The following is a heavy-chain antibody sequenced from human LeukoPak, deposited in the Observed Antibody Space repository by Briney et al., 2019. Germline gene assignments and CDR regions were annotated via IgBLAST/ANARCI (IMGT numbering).Heavy chain of an antibody. J-gene: IGHJ6*03. Sequence: SETLSLTCAVYGGSFSGYYWSWIRQPPGKGLEWIGEINHSGSTNYNPSLKSRVTISVDTSKNQFSLKLSSVTAADTAVYYCARRYSGYAYYYYYYMDVWGKGTTVTIPS. CDR1: GGSFSGYY. CDR3: ARRYSGYAYYYYYYMDV. D-gene: IGHD5-12*01. V-gene: IGHV4-34*01. CDR2: INHSGST.